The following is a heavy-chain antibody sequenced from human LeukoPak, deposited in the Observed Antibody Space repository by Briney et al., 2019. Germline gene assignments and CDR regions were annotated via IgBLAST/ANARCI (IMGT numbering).Heavy chain of an antibody. CDR3: ARIGYNHYFDY. V-gene: IGHV1-2*02. J-gene: IGHJ4*02. D-gene: IGHD1-14*01. Sequence: ASVRVSCKASGYTFTDYYLHWVRQAPGQGLEWMGWINPNSGGTNYAQTFQGRVTMTRDTSITTAYLELSRLRSDDTAVYYCARIGYNHYFDYWGQGTLVTVSS. CDR2: INPNSGGT. CDR1: GYTFTDYY.